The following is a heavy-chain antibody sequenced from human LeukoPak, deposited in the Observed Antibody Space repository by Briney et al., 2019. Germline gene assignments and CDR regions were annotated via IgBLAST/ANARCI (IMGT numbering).Heavy chain of an antibody. V-gene: IGHV1-24*01. CDR3: ATASVRESLDY. J-gene: IGHJ4*02. D-gene: IGHD5-24*01. Sequence: ASVKVSCKVSGYTLTELSMHWVRQAPGKGLEWMGGFDPEDGETIYAQKFQGRVTMTEGTSTDTAYMGLSSLRSEDTAVYYCATASVRESLDYWGQGTLVTVSS. CDR2: FDPEDGET. CDR1: GYTLTELS.